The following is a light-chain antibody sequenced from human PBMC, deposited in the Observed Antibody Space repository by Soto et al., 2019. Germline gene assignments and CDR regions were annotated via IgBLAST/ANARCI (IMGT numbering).Light chain of an antibody. CDR1: SSNIGAGFD. CDR3: QSYDTGLTGHVL. CDR2: AST. V-gene: IGLV1-40*01. Sequence: QSVLTQPPSVSGAPGQRVTISCSGNSSNIGAGFDVHWYQQLPGAAPKLLIYASTNRPSGVPDRFSGSKSDTSASLAITGRQIDDEAEYYCQSYDTGLTGHVLFGGGTKLTVL. J-gene: IGLJ2*01.